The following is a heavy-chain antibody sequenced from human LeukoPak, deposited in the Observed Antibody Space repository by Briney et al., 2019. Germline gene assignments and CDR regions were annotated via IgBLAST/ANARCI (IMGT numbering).Heavy chain of an antibody. J-gene: IGHJ4*02. Sequence: GGSLRLSCAASGFTFSTFGMIWVRRAPGKGLEWVSSISSGSYIYYADAVKARFTISRDNAKNSLYLQMNSLRAEDTAVYYCAREWDYDYVWGSYRSIDYWGQGTLVTVSS. CDR2: ISSGSYI. D-gene: IGHD3-16*02. CDR3: AREWDYDYVWGSYRSIDY. CDR1: GFTFSTFG. V-gene: IGHV3-21*01.